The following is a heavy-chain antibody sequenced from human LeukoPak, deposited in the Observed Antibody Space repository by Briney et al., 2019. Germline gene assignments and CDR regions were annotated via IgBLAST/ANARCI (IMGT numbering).Heavy chain of an antibody. CDR3: ARRLARRGYGDYCDY. J-gene: IGHJ4*02. Sequence: SETLSLTCTVSGGSISGYYWSWIRQPPGKGLEWIGYIYHSGSTNYNPSLKSRVTISVGTSKNQFSLKLSSVTAADTAVYYCARRLARRGYGDYCDYWGQGTLVTVSS. D-gene: IGHD4-17*01. CDR2: IYHSGST. CDR1: GGSISGYY. V-gene: IGHV4-59*08.